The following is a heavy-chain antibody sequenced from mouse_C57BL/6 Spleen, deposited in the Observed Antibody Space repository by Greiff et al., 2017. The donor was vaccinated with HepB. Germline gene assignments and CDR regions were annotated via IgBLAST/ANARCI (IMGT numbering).Heavy chain of an antibody. CDR1: GFSLTSYG. CDR3: ARNRGYDLYAMDY. D-gene: IGHD2-2*01. CDR2: IWSGGST. Sequence: QVQLQQSGPGLVQPSQSLSITCTVSGFSLTSYGVHWVRQSPGKGLEWLGVIWSGGSTDYNAAFISRLSISKDNSKSQVFFKMNSLQADDTAIYYCARNRGYDLYAMDYWGQGTSVTVSS. V-gene: IGHV2-2*01. J-gene: IGHJ4*01.